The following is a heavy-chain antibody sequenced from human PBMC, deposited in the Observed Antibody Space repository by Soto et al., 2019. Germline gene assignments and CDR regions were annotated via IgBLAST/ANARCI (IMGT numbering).Heavy chain of an antibody. J-gene: IGHJ4*02. CDR2: IWYDGNHK. V-gene: IGHV3-33*01. CDR1: GFSFSSYA. Sequence: QVQLVESGGGVVQPGRSVRLSCAASGFSFSSYAMHWVRQAPGKGLDWVAVIWYDGNHKYYADSVKGRFSVSRDNSKNTLYLQMNSLRVEDTAVYYGARGLWPGDYWGQGTRVTVSS. CDR3: ARGLWPGDY. D-gene: IGHD2-21*01.